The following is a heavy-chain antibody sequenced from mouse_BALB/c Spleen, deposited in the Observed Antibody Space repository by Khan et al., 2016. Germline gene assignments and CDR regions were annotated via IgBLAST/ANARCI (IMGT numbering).Heavy chain of an antibody. V-gene: IGHV3-2*02. J-gene: IGHJ2*01. CDR1: GYSITSGYG. D-gene: IGHD1-2*01. Sequence: EVQLQESGPGLVKPSQSLSLTCTVTGYSITSGYGWNWIRQFPGNKLEWMGYISSSGSTNYNPSLKSRISITRDTSTNQFFLQLNSVTTEDTATYYCARTARIKYWGQGTTLTVSS. CDR3: ARTARIKY. CDR2: ISSSGST.